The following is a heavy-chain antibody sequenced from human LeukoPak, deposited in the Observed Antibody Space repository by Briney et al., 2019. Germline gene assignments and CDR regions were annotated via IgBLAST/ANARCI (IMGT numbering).Heavy chain of an antibody. CDR2: IYYSGST. D-gene: IGHD2-15*01. CDR3: ARGSHTYCSGGSCYSGGNDY. J-gene: IGHJ4*02. Sequence: SETLSLTCTVSGGSISSYYWSWIRQPPGKGLEWIGYIYYSGSTNYNPSLKSRVTISVDTSKNQFSLKLSSATAADTAVYYCARGSHTYCSGGSCYSGGNDYWGQGTLVTVSS. V-gene: IGHV4-59*01. CDR1: GGSISSYY.